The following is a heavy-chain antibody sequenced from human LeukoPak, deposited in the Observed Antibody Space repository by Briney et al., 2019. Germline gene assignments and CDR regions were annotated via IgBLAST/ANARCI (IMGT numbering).Heavy chain of an antibody. D-gene: IGHD5-18*01. J-gene: IGHJ4*02. CDR1: GFTFSSYA. V-gene: IGHV3-23*01. CDR2: IRGSGGST. CDR3: AIDRRNTTMVSYYFDY. Sequence: PGGSLRLSCVVSGFTFSSYAMSWVRQAPGKGLEWVSAIRGSGGSTYYADSVKGRFTISRDNSKNTLYLRMNSLRAENTAVYYCAIDRRNTTMVSYYFDYWGQGTLVTVSS.